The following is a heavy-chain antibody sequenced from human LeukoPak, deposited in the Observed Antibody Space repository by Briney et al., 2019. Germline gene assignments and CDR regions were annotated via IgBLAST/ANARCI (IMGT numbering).Heavy chain of an antibody. CDR3: ARQGDGHCTSTNCLYSFDY. CDR1: GGSISTSDYF. CDR2: IYVSGNT. J-gene: IGHJ4*02. Sequence: SETLSLTCTVSGGSISTSDYFWGWNRQSREKGLGWIGSIYVSGNTYYSPSLKSRVTMSMDTSKNQFSLRLSSVTAADTAVYYCARQGDGHCTSTNCLYSFDYWGQGTPVTVSS. V-gene: IGHV4-39*01. D-gene: IGHD2-2*03.